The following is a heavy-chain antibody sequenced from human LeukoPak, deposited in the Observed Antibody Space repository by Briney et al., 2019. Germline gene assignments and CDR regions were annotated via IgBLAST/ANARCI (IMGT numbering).Heavy chain of an antibody. Sequence: ETLSLTCAVYGGSFSGYYWSWVRQAPGKGLEWVSSISSSSSYIYYADSVKGRFTISRDNAKNSLYLQMNSLRAEDTAVYYCGRDPYSSSWYHIDYWGQGTLVTVSS. CDR2: ISSSSSYI. V-gene: IGHV3-21*01. D-gene: IGHD6-13*01. CDR1: GGSFSGYY. J-gene: IGHJ4*02. CDR3: GRDPYSSSWYHIDY.